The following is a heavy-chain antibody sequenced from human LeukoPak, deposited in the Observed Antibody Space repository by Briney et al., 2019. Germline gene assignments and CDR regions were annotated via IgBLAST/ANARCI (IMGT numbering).Heavy chain of an antibody. D-gene: IGHD1-26*01. CDR2: IKQDGSER. V-gene: IGHV3-7*01. CDR3: ARYGGSYYFDN. J-gene: IGHJ4*02. Sequence: GGSLRLSCAASGFTFSTFGMIWVRQAPGKGLEWVANIKQDGSERYYVDSVKGRFTISRDNAKNSLYLRMNSLRAEDTAVYYCARYGGSYYFDNWGQGTLVTVSS. CDR1: GFTFSTFG.